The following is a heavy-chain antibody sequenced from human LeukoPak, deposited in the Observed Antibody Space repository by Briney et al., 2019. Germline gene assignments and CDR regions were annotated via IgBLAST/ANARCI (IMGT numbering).Heavy chain of an antibody. V-gene: IGHV4-59*08. D-gene: IGHD1-7*01. CDR2: VYHSATT. CDR3: ARGNYLTYDF. Sequence: SETLSLSCTVAGDSIRNNYWSWIRQPPGKGLEWIGYVYHSATTTYKPSLKSRVTISVDTSKNQLSLNLTSVTAADTAMYYCARGNYLTYDFWGQGTLVSVSS. CDR1: GDSIRNNY. J-gene: IGHJ4*02.